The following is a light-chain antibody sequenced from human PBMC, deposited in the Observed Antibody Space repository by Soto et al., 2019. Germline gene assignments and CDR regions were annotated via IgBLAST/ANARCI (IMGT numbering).Light chain of an antibody. CDR3: CTYTSSSALVL. V-gene: IGLV2-18*02. Sequence: QSALTQPPSVSGSPGQSVTISCTGTRSDVGFYDRVSWYQQPPGTAPKLMIYEVNNRPSGVPDRFSGSKSGNTASLTISGLLAEDEANDYCCTYTSSSALVLFGGGTKLTVL. J-gene: IGLJ2*01. CDR1: RSDVGFYDR. CDR2: EVN.